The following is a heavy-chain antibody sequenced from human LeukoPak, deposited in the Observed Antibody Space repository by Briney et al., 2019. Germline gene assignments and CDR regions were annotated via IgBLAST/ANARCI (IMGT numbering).Heavy chain of an antibody. D-gene: IGHD1-20*01. CDR1: GFTFSSYE. V-gene: IGHV3-48*02. J-gene: IGHJ4*02. CDR2: ISSSSSTI. CDR3: ARDCDNWNPHFDS. Sequence: PGGSLRLSCAASGFTFSSYEMNWVRQAPGKGLEWVSYISSSSSTIYYADSVKGRFTISRDNAKNSLYLQMNSLRDEDTAVYFCARDCDNWNPHFDSWGQGTLVTVSS.